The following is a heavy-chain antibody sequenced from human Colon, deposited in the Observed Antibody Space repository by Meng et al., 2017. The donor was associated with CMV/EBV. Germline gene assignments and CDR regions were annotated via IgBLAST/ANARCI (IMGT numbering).Heavy chain of an antibody. D-gene: IGHD4-23*01. V-gene: IGHV3-7*01. Sequence: GESLKISCAASGFTFSSYWMNWVRQAPGKGLEWVANIKKDGSEKNYVDSVKGRFTISRDNAKNALYLQVNSLRAEDTAVYYCARATTPGGYFHHWGQGTLVTVSS. CDR1: GFTFSSYW. CDR3: ARATTPGGYFHH. CDR2: IKKDGSEK. J-gene: IGHJ1*01.